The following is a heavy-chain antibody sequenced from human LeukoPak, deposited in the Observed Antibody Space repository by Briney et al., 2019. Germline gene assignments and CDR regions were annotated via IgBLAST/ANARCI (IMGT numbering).Heavy chain of an antibody. CDR2: TNPDGSST. V-gene: IGHV3-74*01. D-gene: IGHD3-16*01. CDR1: GFTFSTYW. J-gene: IGHJ4*02. Sequence: GGSLRLSCAATGFTFSTYWIHWVRQAPGEGPVWVSRTNPDGSSTDHADSVRGRFAISRDNARNTLYLHMHSLRAEDTAVYYCVRDLVGGDDYWGQGTLVTVST. CDR3: VRDLVGGDDY.